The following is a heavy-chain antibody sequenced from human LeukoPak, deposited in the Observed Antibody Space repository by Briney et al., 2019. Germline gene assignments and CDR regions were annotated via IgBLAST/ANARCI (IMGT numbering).Heavy chain of an antibody. CDR3: AKSCGGGSCYTDY. D-gene: IGHD2-15*01. J-gene: IGHJ4*02. Sequence: PVGSLRLSCAASGFTFSSYGMHWVRQAPGKGLEWVAFIRSDGSNKNYADSVKGRFTISRDNSKNTLYLQMNSPRAEDTAVYYCAKSCGGGSCYTDYWGQGTLVTVSS. V-gene: IGHV3-30*02. CDR2: IRSDGSNK. CDR1: GFTFSSYG.